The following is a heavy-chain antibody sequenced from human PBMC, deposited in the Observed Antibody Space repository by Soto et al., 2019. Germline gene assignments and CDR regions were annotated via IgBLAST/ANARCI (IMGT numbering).Heavy chain of an antibody. CDR2: INPNSGGT. D-gene: IGHD2-21*02. V-gene: IGHV1-2*04. CDR1: GYTFTGYY. Sequence: ASVKVSCKASGYTFTGYYMHWVRQAPGQGLEWMGWINPNSGGTNYAQKFQGWVTMTRDTPISTAYMELSRLRSDDTAVYYCARSLGVTPRDAFDIWGQGTMVT. CDR3: ARSLGVTPRDAFDI. J-gene: IGHJ3*02.